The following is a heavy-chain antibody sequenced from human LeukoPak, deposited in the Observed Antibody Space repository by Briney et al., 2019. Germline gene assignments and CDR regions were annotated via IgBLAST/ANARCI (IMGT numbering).Heavy chain of an antibody. D-gene: IGHD1-1*01. CDR3: ARVRGRSTNSDFDL. CDR1: GFTCRNYW. V-gene: IGHV3-7*05. CDR2: TSQDESEK. J-gene: IGHJ4*02. Sequence: GGSPRLSCGASGFTCRNYWMSWVRQAPGKGLERVAHTSQDESEKDYVDSVKGRFTISRDNAKNSLYLQMNSLRAEDTAVYYCARVRGRSTNSDFDLWGPGTLVTVSS.